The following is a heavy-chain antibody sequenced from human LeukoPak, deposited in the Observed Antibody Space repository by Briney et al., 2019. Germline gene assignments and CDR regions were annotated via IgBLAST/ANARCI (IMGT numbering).Heavy chain of an antibody. J-gene: IGHJ4*02. D-gene: IGHD3-10*01. CDR3: ARIEGNSGYGWSHFDY. CDR2: IYYRGTT. CDR1: GGSISSDDHY. V-gene: IGHV4-30-4*01. Sequence: SETLSLTCTVSGGSISSDDHYWNWIRQPPGKGLEWIVFIYYRGTTYYNPSLKSRVSISIDTSRNQFSLKLNSVTAADTAVYYCARIEGNSGYGWSHFDYWGQGRLVTVSS.